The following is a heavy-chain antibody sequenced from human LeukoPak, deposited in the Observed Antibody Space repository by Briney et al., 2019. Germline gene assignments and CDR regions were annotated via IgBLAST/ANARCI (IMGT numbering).Heavy chain of an antibody. CDR1: GYTFTSYY. J-gene: IGHJ4*02. V-gene: IGHV1-69*13. Sequence: SVKVSCKASGYTFTSYYMHWVRQAPGQGLEWMGGIIPIFGTANYAQKFQGRVTITADESTSTAYMELSSLRSEDTAVYYCARDSGTSQGYYFDYWGQGTLVTVSS. CDR2: IIPIFGTA. CDR3: ARDSGTSQGYYFDY. D-gene: IGHD2-2*01.